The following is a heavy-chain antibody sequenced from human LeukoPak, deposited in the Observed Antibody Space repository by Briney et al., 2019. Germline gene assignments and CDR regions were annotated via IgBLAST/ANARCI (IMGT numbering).Heavy chain of an antibody. J-gene: IGHJ4*02. V-gene: IGHV3-48*01. Sequence: PGGSLRLSCTASEFTFSRYSMNWVRQAPGQGLESVSYISSSSSTIYYADSVKGRFTISRDNAKNSLYLQMNSLRAEDTALYYYARGGWFGELLFDYWGQGTLVTVSS. CDR3: ARGGWFGELLFDY. CDR2: ISSSSSTI. CDR1: EFTFSRYS. D-gene: IGHD3-10*01.